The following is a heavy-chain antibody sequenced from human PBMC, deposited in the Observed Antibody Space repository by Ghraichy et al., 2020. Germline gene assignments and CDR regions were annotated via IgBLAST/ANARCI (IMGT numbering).Heavy chain of an antibody. CDR2: TYHDGTT. CDR3: ARGANDYAFDF. CDR1: GDVIGAGGYS. V-gene: IGHV4-30-2*06. Sequence: SETLSLTCAVSGDVIGAGGYSWSWIRQSPGKGLEWVGYTYHDGTTHLNPSLKNRVTILVDKSKNQFSLNLSSLTAADTAVYYCARGANDYAFDFWGQGAPVTVTS. J-gene: IGHJ4*02. D-gene: IGHD4-17*01.